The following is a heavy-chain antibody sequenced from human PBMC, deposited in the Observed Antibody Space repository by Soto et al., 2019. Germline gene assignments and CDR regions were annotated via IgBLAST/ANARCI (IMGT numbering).Heavy chain of an antibody. CDR2: IIPILGVA. V-gene: IGHV1-69*02. CDR3: ARGVVPAAMFSYYYYYMDV. Sequence: SVKVSCKASGGTFSSYTISWVRQAPGQGLEWMGRIIPILGVANYAQKIQGRVTITADKSTSTAYMELSSLRSEDTAVYYCARGVVPAAMFSYYYYYMDVWGKGTTVTVSS. CDR1: GGTFSSYT. D-gene: IGHD2-2*01. J-gene: IGHJ6*03.